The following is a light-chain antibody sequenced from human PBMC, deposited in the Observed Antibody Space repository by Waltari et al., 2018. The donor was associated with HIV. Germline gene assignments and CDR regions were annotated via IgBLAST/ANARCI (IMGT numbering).Light chain of an antibody. CDR3: AVWDDSLGGAV. CDR1: GSNIGTSS. J-gene: IGLJ2*01. V-gene: IGLV1-47*01. CDR2: MND. Sequence: QSVVTQPPSASGTPGQRVTISCSCSGSNIGTSSVTWYQHFPGTAPKLLIYMNDQRPSGVPGRFSGSQSGTSASLAISGRQYDDEADYYCAVWDDSLGGAVFGGGTKLTVL.